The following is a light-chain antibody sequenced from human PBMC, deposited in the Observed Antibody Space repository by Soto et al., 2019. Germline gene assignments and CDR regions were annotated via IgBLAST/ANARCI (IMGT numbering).Light chain of an antibody. CDR2: GAS. V-gene: IGKV3-20*01. CDR1: LSVTSTY. J-gene: IGKJ5*01. Sequence: EIVLTQSPGTLSLSPGERATLSCRASLSVTSTYLGWYQQKPGQAPSLLIYGASSRATGIPDRFSGSGSGTDFTLTISRLEPEDFAVYYCQQYVSPPITFGQGTRLEIK. CDR3: QQYVSPPIT.